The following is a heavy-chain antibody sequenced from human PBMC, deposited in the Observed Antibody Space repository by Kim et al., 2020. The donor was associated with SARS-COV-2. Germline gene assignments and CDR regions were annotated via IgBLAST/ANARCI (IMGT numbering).Heavy chain of an antibody. CDR1: GGSFSGYY. J-gene: IGHJ4*02. CDR3: ARKKLYSSSIDY. D-gene: IGHD6-13*01. CDR2: INHSGST. V-gene: IGHV4-34*01. Sequence: SETLSLTCAVYGGSFSGYYWSWIRQPPGKGLEWIGEINHSGSTNYNPSLKSRVTISVDTSKNQFSLKLSSVTAADTAVYYCARKKLYSSSIDYWGQGTLVTVSS.